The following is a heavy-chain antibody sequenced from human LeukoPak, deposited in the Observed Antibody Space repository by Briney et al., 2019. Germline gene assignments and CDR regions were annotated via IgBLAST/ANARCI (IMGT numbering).Heavy chain of an antibody. V-gene: IGHV3-30*02. D-gene: IGHD1-26*01. Sequence: PGGSLRLSCAASGFTFSNYWMHWVRQAPGKGLEWVVFIRSDGYHTYYADSVKGRFTITRDNSKNTLYLQMNSLRLEDMALYYCAKPSGSGVDYWGRGTRVTVSS. CDR1: GFTFSNYW. CDR3: AKPSGSGVDY. J-gene: IGHJ4*02. CDR2: IRSDGYHT.